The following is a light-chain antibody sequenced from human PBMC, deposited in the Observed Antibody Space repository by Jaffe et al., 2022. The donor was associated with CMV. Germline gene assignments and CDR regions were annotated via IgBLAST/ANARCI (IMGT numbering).Light chain of an antibody. CDR3: QQYGSSPRT. CDR2: AAS. CDR1: QSVSSTN. J-gene: IGKJ1*01. V-gene: IGKV3-20*01. Sequence: EIVLTQSPGTLSLSPGEGATLSCRASQSVSSTNLAWYQQKPGQAPRLLLYAASSRATGVPDRFSGSGSGTDFSLTISRLEPEDFAVYYCQQYGSSPRTFGQGTKVEIK.